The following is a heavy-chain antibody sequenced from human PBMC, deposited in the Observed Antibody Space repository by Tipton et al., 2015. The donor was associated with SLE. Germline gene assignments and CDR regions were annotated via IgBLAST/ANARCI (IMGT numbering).Heavy chain of an antibody. V-gene: IGHV4-59*01. CDR3: AGDRIAAGGWFDP. J-gene: IGHJ5*02. CDR2: IHYSGST. CDR1: GGPFSGYY. D-gene: IGHD6-13*01. Sequence: TLSLTCAVYGGPFSGYYWSWIRQPPGKGLEWIGYIHYSGSTNYNPSLKSRVTISEDTSKNQFSLKLTSVTAADTAVYFCAGDRIAAGGWFDPWGQGTLVTVSS.